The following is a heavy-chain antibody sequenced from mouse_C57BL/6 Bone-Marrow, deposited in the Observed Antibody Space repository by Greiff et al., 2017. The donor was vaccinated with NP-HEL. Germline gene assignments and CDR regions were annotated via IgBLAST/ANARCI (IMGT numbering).Heavy chain of an antibody. CDR3: ARRYYGSSEFAY. D-gene: IGHD1-1*01. Sequence: VQLQQSGAELMKPGASVKLSCKATGYTFTGYWIEWVKQRPGHGLEWIGEILPGSGSTNYNEKFKGKATFTADTSSNTAYMQLSSLTTEDSAIYYCARRYYGSSEFAYWGQGTLVTVSA. CDR2: ILPGSGST. J-gene: IGHJ3*01. V-gene: IGHV1-9*01. CDR1: GYTFTGYW.